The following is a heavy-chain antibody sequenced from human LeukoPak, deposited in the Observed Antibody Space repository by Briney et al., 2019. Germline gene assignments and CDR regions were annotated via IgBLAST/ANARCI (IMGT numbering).Heavy chain of an antibody. CDR1: GGSFSGYY. V-gene: IGHV4-34*01. CDR3: ARFDRSNWFDP. J-gene: IGHJ5*02. Sequence: SETLSLTCAVYGGSFSGYYWSWIRQPPGKGLEWIGEINHSGSTNYNPSLKSRVTISVDTSKNQFSLKLSSVTAADTAVYYCARFDRSNWFDPWGQGTLVTVSS. CDR2: INHSGST.